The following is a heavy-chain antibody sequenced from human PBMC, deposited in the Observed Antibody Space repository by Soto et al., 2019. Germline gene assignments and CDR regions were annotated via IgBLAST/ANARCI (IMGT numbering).Heavy chain of an antibody. CDR2: IYPGDSDT. J-gene: IGHJ6*02. CDR3: ARGSSSWYYHYYGMDV. CDR1: GYSFTSYW. D-gene: IGHD6-13*01. V-gene: IGHV5-51*01. Sequence: GESLKISCKGSGYSFTSYWIGWVRQMPGKGLEWMGIIYPGDSDTRYSPSFQGQVTISADKSISTAYLQWSSLKASDTAMYYCARGSSSWYYHYYGMDVWGQGTTVTVSS.